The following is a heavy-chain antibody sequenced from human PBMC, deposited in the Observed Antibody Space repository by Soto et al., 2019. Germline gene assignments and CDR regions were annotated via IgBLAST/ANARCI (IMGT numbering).Heavy chain of an antibody. Sequence: GGSLRLSCAASGFTFSNYAMNWVRQAPGKGLEWVSSIGKTATNTYYADSVKGRFTISRDSSKNTVYLQMNSLRAEDTAVYYCANIRWSNIGPWGQGTLVTVSS. CDR1: GFTFSNYA. D-gene: IGHD6-13*01. J-gene: IGHJ5*02. V-gene: IGHV3-23*01. CDR2: IGKTATNT. CDR3: ANIRWSNIGP.